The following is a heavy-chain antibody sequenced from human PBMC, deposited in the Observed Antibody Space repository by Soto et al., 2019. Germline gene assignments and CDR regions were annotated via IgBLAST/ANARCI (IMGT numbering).Heavy chain of an antibody. CDR1: GGSISSYY. CDR3: ARGGHGDEPPDP. V-gene: IGHV4-59*01. CDR2: IYYSGST. D-gene: IGHD4-17*01. J-gene: IGHJ5*02. Sequence: SETLSLTCTVSGGSISSYYWRRIRQPPGKGLEWIGYIYYSGSTNYNPSLKSRVTISVDTSKNQFSLKLSSVTAADTAVYYCARGGHGDEPPDPWGQGNLVTVS.